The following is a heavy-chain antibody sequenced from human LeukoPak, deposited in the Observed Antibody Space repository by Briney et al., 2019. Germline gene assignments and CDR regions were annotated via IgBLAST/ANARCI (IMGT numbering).Heavy chain of an antibody. CDR3: ARLSSSWPYYFDY. CDR2: IYYSGSI. Sequence: SETLSLTCTVSGGSISSGSYYWSWIRQPPGKGLEWIGYIYYSGSINYNPSLMSRVTISVDTSKKHFSLKLSSVTAADTAVYYCARLSSSWPYYFDYWGQGTLVTVSS. V-gene: IGHV4-61*03. J-gene: IGHJ4*02. D-gene: IGHD6-13*01. CDR1: GGSISSGSYY.